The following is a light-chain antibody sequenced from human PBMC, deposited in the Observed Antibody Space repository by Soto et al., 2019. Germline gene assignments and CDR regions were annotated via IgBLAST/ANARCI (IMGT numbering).Light chain of an antibody. J-gene: IGKJ4*01. CDR1: QGIVSW. CDR2: AAS. Sequence: DIQMTQSPSSVSASVGDRVTITCRASQGIVSWLAWYQQKPGKAPKLLIYAASNLQSGVPLRFSGSGSGSDFTLTISSLQPADFATYYCQQTTSFPLTFGGGTKVEIK. V-gene: IGKV1-12*01. CDR3: QQTTSFPLT.